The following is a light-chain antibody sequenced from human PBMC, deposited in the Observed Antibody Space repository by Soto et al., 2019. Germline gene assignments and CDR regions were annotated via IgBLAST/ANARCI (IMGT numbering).Light chain of an antibody. CDR1: QSITSD. CDR3: QQSYSTPRT. J-gene: IGKJ1*01. Sequence: EGVITQSPATLSVSPGERVTLSCRASQSITSDLAWYQQKPGQAPRLLIYGASTRATGIPARFSGSGSGTDFTLTISSLQPEDFATYYCQQSYSTPRTFGQGTKVDI. V-gene: IGKV3-15*01. CDR2: GAS.